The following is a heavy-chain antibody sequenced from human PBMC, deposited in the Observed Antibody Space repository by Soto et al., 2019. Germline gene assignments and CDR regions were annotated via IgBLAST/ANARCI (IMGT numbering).Heavy chain of an antibody. CDR1: GGSISSYY. V-gene: IGHV4-59*12. CDR3: ARGVATVVTSYFDY. D-gene: IGHD5-12*01. CDR2: IYYSGST. J-gene: IGHJ4*02. Sequence: SETLSLTCTVSGGSISSYYWSWIRQPPGKGLEWIGYIYYSGSTNYNPSLKSRVTISVDTSKNQFSLKLSSVTAADTAVYYCARGVATVVTSYFDYWGQGTLVTVSS.